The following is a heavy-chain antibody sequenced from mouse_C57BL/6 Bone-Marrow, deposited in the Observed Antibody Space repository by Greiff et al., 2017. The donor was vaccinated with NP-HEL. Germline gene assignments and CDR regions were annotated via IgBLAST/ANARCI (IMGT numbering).Heavy chain of an antibody. Sequence: EVKLQESGGDLVKPGGSLKLSCAASGFTFSSYGMSWVRQTPDKRLEWVATISSGGSYTYYPDSVKGRFTISRDNAKNTLYLQLSSLKSEDTAMYYCASPITTVENYYAMDYWGQGTSVTVSS. CDR2: ISSGGSYT. J-gene: IGHJ4*01. CDR3: ASPITTVENYYAMDY. D-gene: IGHD1-1*01. CDR1: GFTFSSYG. V-gene: IGHV5-6*01.